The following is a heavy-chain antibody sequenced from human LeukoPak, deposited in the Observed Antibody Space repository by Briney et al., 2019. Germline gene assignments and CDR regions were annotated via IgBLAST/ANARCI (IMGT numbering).Heavy chain of an antibody. V-gene: IGHV1-2*02. CDR1: GYMFTTYY. Sequence: SVKVSCKTSGYMFTTYYPHWVRQAPGQGLEWMGWINPHSGGTNYAQKFQGRVTMTRDTSISTVYMELSSLRSDDTAVYYCARGGTGYSSGWLRAFDIWGQGTMVTVSS. CDR3: ARGGTGYSSGWLRAFDI. D-gene: IGHD6-19*01. J-gene: IGHJ3*02. CDR2: INPHSGGT.